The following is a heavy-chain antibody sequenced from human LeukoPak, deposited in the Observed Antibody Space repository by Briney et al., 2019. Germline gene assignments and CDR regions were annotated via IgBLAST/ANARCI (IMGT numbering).Heavy chain of an antibody. D-gene: IGHD3-22*01. CDR2: IYYSGST. V-gene: IGHV4-59*01. J-gene: IGHJ3*02. Sequence: SETLSLTCTVSGGSISSYYWSWIRQPPGKGLEWIGYIYYSGSTNYNPSLKSRVTISVDTSKNQFSLKLSSVTAADTAVYYCARHPSVGFGYYYDSSGYYIDAFDIWGQGTMVTVSS. CDR1: GGSISSYY. CDR3: ARHPSVGFGYYYDSSGYYIDAFDI.